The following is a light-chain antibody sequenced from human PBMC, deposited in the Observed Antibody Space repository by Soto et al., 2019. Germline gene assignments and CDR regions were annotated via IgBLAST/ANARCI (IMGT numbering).Light chain of an antibody. J-gene: IGKJ1*01. Sequence: DIQMTQSPSTLSASVGDRVTITCRASQSISSWLAWYQQKPGKAPKVLIYKASSLESGVPSRFSGSGSGTEFTLTISSLQPDDFATYYCQQYNRYSWTFGQGTKVEI. CDR2: KAS. V-gene: IGKV1-5*03. CDR3: QQYNRYSWT. CDR1: QSISSW.